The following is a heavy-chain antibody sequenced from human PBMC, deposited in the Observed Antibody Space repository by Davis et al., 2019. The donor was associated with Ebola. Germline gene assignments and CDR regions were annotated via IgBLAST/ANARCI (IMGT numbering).Heavy chain of an antibody. D-gene: IGHD6-6*01. CDR2: INHSGST. J-gene: IGHJ5*02. CDR3: ARVGRAARPLWRFDP. V-gene: IGHV4-34*01. CDR1: GGSFSGYY. Sequence: MPGGSLRLSCAVYGGSFSGYYWSWIRQPPGKGLEWIGEINHSGSTNYNPSLKSRVTISVDTSKNQFSLKLSSVTAADTAVYYCARVGRAARPLWRFDPWGQGTLVTVSS.